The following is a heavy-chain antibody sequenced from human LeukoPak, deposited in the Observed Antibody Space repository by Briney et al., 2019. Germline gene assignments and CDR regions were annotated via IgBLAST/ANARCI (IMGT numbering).Heavy chain of an antibody. CDR3: AKSVYGSGSY. CDR2: INGGST. V-gene: IGHV3-23*01. D-gene: IGHD3-10*01. CDR1: GLTFSNYG. J-gene: IGHJ4*02. Sequence: GGSLRLSCAASGLTFSNYGVSWVRQAPGKGLEWVSSINGGSTYYADSVKGRFTISRDDFKNTLYLQMNSLRAEDTAIYYCAKSVYGSGSYWCQGTLVTVSS.